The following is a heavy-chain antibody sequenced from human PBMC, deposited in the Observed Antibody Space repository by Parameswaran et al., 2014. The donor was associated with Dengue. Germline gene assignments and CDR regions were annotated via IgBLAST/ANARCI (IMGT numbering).Heavy chain of an antibody. CDR2: ISGSSSYI. J-gene: IGHJ4*02. D-gene: IGHD5-12*01. CDR3: ARAGYNGFDY. Sequence: WIRQPPGKGLEWVSSISGSSSYIYYADSVKGRFTISRDNAKNSLYLQMNSLRAEDTAVYYCARAGYNGFDYWGQGTLVTVSS. V-gene: IGHV3-21*01.